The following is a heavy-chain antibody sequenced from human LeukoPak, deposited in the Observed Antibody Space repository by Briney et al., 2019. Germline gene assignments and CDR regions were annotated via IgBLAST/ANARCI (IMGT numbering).Heavy chain of an antibody. CDR2: INHSGST. J-gene: IGHJ4*02. Sequence: PSETLSLTCAVYGGSFSGYYWSWIRQPPGKGLEWIGEINHSGSTNYNPSLKSRVTISVDTSKNQFSLKLSSVTAADTAVYYCARSHLSPLFDYWGQGTLVTVSS. CDR3: ARSHLSPLFDY. V-gene: IGHV4-34*01. CDR1: GGSFSGYY.